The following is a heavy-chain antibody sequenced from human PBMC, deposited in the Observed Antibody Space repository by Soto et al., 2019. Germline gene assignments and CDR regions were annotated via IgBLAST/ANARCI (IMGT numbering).Heavy chain of an antibody. V-gene: IGHV3-64*01. CDR2: ISSNGGST. J-gene: IGHJ4*02. D-gene: IGHD2-2*01. Sequence: EVQLVESGGGLVQPGGSLRLSCAASGFTFSSYAMHWVRQAPGKGLEYVSAISSNGGSTYYANSVKGRFTISRDNSKNTLNPQMGSMRAEDMAVYYCAREGYCRSTSCYSFDYWGQGTLVTVSS. CDR3: AREGYCRSTSCYSFDY. CDR1: GFTFSSYA.